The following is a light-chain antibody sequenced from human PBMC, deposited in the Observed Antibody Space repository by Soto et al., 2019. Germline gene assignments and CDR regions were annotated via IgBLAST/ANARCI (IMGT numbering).Light chain of an antibody. CDR1: QSVSSN. CDR3: QKRGNWPQ. Sequence: EMMFTQSTGTLSFSPGERATLSFRASQSVSSNLAWYQQKPGQAPRLLIYGASTRATGIPARFSGSGSGTDFTLTISGLEPEDFAIYYCQKRGNWPQFGQGTRLEI. J-gene: IGKJ5*01. V-gene: IGKV3-11*01. CDR2: GAS.